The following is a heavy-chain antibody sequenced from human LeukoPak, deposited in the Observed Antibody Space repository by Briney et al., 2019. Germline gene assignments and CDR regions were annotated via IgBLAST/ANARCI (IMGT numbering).Heavy chain of an antibody. CDR2: IIPIFGTA. CDR3: ARAIAAAGTYYYYGMYV. CDR1: GGTFSSYA. V-gene: IGHV1-69*13. J-gene: IGHJ6*02. Sequence: GSSVKLTCKASGGTFSSYAISWVRQAPGQALEWMGGIIPIFGTANYAQKFQGRVTITADESTSTAYMELSSLRSEATAVYYCARAIAAAGTYYYYGMYVWGQGTTVTVSS. D-gene: IGHD6-13*01.